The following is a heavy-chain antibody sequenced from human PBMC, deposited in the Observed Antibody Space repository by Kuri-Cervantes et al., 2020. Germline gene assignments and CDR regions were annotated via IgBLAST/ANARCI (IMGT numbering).Heavy chain of an antibody. D-gene: IGHD1-26*01. J-gene: IGHJ6*03. CDR1: GGSISSSSYY. CDR2: IYYSGST. CDR3: ARRRSNAWDYYYYMDV. Sequence: SETLSLTCTVSGGSISSSSYYWDWIRQPPGKGLEWIGSIYYSGSTYYNPSLKSRFTLSVDTSKNEFSLKVTSVTAADSAIYYCARRRSNAWDYYYYMDVWGTGTTVTVSS. V-gene: IGHV4-39*07.